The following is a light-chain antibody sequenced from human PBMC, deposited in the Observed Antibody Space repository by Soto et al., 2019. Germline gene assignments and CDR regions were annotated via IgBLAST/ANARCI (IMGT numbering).Light chain of an antibody. CDR3: QSADSSGTYPV. CDR1: ALPNQY. Sequence: SYELTQPPSVSVSPGQTARITCSGDALPNQYAYWYQQKPGQAPVLVIYKDNERPSGIPERFSGSSSGTTVTLTISGVQAEDEADYYCQSADSSGTYPVFGGGTKLTVL. CDR2: KDN. V-gene: IGLV3-25*03. J-gene: IGLJ2*01.